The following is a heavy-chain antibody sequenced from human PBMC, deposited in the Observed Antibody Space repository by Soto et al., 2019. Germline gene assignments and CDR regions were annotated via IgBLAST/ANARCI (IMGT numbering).Heavy chain of an antibody. CDR2: INTYNGNI. CDR3: ARERGNYKYFDY. D-gene: IGHD1-7*01. Sequence: QVQLVQSGAEVKKPGASVKVSCKVSGYTFANYDISWARQAPGQGLEWMGWINTYNGNINYAQKLQGRVTMTTDTSTSTAYMELRSLRSDDTALYYCARERGNYKYFDYWGQGTLVTVSS. CDR1: GYTFANYD. V-gene: IGHV1-18*01. J-gene: IGHJ4*02.